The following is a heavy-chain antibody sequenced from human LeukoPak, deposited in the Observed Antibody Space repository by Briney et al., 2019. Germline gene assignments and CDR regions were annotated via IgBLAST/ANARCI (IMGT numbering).Heavy chain of an antibody. V-gene: IGHV3-30-3*01. J-gene: IGHJ3*02. CDR1: GFTFSSYA. Sequence: QPGRSLRLSCAASGFTFSSYAMHWVRQAPGKGLGWVAVISYDGSNKYYADSVKGRFTISRDNSKNTLYLQMNSLRAEDTAVYYCASGYYDSTQAFDIWGQGTMVTVSS. CDR3: ASGYYDSTQAFDI. CDR2: ISYDGSNK. D-gene: IGHD3-3*01.